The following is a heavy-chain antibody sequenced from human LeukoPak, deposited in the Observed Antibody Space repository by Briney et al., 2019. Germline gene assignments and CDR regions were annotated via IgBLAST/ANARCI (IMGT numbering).Heavy chain of an antibody. D-gene: IGHD3-10*01. V-gene: IGHV4-59*01. CDR2: IYYGGST. CDR1: GGSISGYY. J-gene: IGHJ3*02. CDR3: AREQDVLNTSGFDI. Sequence: SESLSLTCNVSGGSISGYYWSWLRQPPGKGLEWIGYIYYGGSTNYNAYIKNRVTIIINASNNQASLQLNSLTAADTAVYYCAREQDVLNTSGFDIWGQGTMVTVSS.